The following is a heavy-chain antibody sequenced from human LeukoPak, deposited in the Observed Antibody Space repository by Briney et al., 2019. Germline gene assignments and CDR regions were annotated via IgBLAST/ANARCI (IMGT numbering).Heavy chain of an antibody. Sequence: GGSLRLSCAASGFTFSDSGMHWVRQASGKGLEWVGRIRSRANSYATAYAASVRGRFTISRDDPKNTAYLQMNSLRTEDTAVYYCTRRYCSGGSCYSDYWGQGTLVTVSS. V-gene: IGHV3-73*01. CDR2: IRSRANSYAT. D-gene: IGHD2-15*01. CDR3: TRRYCSGGSCYSDY. J-gene: IGHJ4*02. CDR1: GFTFSDSG.